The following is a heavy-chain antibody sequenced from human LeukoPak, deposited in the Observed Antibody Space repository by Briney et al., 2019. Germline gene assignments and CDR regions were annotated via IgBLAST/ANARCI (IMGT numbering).Heavy chain of an antibody. CDR2: ISYDGSNK. V-gene: IGHV3-30*01. Sequence: GSLRLSCAASGFTFSSYAMHWVRQAPGKGLEWVAVISYDGSNKYYADSVKGRFTISRDNSKNTLYLQMDSLRAEDTAVYYCARDYNPGIAVYPDYWGQGTLVTVSS. CDR1: GFTFSSYA. D-gene: IGHD6-19*01. CDR3: ARDYNPGIAVYPDY. J-gene: IGHJ4*02.